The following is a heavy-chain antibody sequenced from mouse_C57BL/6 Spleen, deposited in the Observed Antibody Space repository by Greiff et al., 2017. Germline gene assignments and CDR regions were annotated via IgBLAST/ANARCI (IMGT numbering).Heavy chain of an antibody. CDR3: ARWARYYDYDEDYYAMDY. V-gene: IGHV1-55*01. J-gene: IGHJ4*01. CDR2: IYPGSGST. D-gene: IGHD2-4*01. CDR1: GYTFTSYW. Sequence: QVQLQQPGAELVKPGASVKMSCKASGYTFTSYWITWVKQRPGQGLEWIGDIYPGSGSTNYNEKFKSKATLTVDTSSSTAYMQLSSLTSEDSAVYYCARWARYYDYDEDYYAMDYWGQGTSVTVSS.